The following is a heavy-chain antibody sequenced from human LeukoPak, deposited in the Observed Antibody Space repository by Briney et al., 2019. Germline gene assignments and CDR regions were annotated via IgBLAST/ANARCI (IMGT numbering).Heavy chain of an antibody. Sequence: SETLSLTCTFSGGSISSYHWNWIRQTPGKGLEWIGYMYYTGMSNYNPSIKSRVAISVDSSKNQFSLKVTSVTAADTAIYYCTTINRGDIFGYFDFWGQGALVTVSS. J-gene: IGHJ4*02. CDR3: TTINRGDIFGYFDF. CDR2: MYYTGMS. D-gene: IGHD5-18*01. CDR1: GGSISSYH. V-gene: IGHV4-59*01.